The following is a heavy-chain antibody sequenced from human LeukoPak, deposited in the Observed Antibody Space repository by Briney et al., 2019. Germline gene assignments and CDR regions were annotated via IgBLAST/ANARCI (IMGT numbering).Heavy chain of an antibody. J-gene: IGHJ5*02. CDR1: GYTFINYF. Sequence: ASVKVSCRASGYTFINYFMHWVRQAPGQGLEWMGWISAYNGNTNYAQKLQGRVTMTTDTSTSTAYMELRSLRSDDTAVYYCARDHSSGYHNWFDPWGQGTLVTVSS. V-gene: IGHV1-18*04. CDR3: ARDHSSGYHNWFDP. CDR2: ISAYNGNT. D-gene: IGHD6-19*01.